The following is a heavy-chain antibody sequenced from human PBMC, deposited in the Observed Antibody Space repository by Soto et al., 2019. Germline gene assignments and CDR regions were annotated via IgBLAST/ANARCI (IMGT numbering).Heavy chain of an antibody. Sequence: QVQLEQSGPGLVKPSQTLSLTCDISGGSITSVNHYWSWIRQSPGEGLEWIGYIFDRGTTHYNPSLKGRVTITGDSSQTQFSLTIHSVTVADTAVYYCAREVAGTGAFHYWGRGTPVTVSS. J-gene: IGHJ4*02. CDR2: IFDRGTT. D-gene: IGHD2-8*02. V-gene: IGHV4-31*02. CDR1: GGSITSVNHY. CDR3: AREVAGTGAFHY.